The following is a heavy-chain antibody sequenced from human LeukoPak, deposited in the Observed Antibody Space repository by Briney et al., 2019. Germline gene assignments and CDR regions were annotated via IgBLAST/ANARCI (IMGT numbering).Heavy chain of an antibody. V-gene: IGHV4-39*01. Sequence: SETLSLTCTVSGGSISSYYWGWIRQPPGKGLEWIGSIYYSGGTYYNPSLKSRVTISVDTSKNQFSLKLSSVTAADTAVYYCARPNYYDSLDAFDIWGQGTMVTVSS. CDR2: IYYSGGT. CDR3: ARPNYYDSLDAFDI. J-gene: IGHJ3*02. D-gene: IGHD3-22*01. CDR1: GGSISSYY.